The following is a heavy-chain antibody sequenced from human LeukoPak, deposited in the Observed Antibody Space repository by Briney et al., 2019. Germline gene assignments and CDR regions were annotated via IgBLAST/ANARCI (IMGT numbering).Heavy chain of an antibody. Sequence: PSETLSLTCTVSGGSIGSGNYYWSWIRQPAGKGLEWIGRIYASGSTNYNPSLKSRVTISVDTSKKQFSLKLSSVTAADTAVYYCARVVPGYCSTTSCYDVDAFDIWGHGTRVTVSS. CDR3: ARVVPGYCSTTSCYDVDAFDI. D-gene: IGHD2-2*01. J-gene: IGHJ3*02. CDR1: GGSIGSGNYY. V-gene: IGHV4-61*02. CDR2: IYASGST.